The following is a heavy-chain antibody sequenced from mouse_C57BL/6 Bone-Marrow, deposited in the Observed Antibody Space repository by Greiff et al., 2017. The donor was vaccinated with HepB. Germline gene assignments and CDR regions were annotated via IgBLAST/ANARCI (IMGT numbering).Heavy chain of an antibody. D-gene: IGHD2-4*01. CDR3: AREGYDYDEAWFAY. J-gene: IGHJ3*01. CDR1: GYTFTSYW. V-gene: IGHV1-52*01. Sequence: QVHVKQPGAELVRPGSSVKLSCKASGYTFTSYWMHWVKQRPIQGLEWIGNIDPSDSETHYNQKFKDKATLTVDKSSSTAYMQLSSLTSEDSAVYYCAREGYDYDEAWFAYWGQGTLVTVSA. CDR2: IDPSDSET.